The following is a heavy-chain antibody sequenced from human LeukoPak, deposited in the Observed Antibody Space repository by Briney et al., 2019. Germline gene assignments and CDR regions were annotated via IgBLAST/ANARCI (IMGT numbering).Heavy chain of an antibody. V-gene: IGHV3-33*01. CDR3: ARWLTTVAPRGMDV. CDR2: IWYDGSNK. J-gene: IGHJ6*02. D-gene: IGHD4-23*01. CDR1: GFTFSSYG. Sequence: GRSLRLSCAASGFTFSSYGMHWVRQAPGKGLEWVAVIWYDGSNKYYADSVKGRFTISRDNSKNTLYLQMNSLRAEDTAVYYCARWLTTVAPRGMDVWGQGTTVTVSS.